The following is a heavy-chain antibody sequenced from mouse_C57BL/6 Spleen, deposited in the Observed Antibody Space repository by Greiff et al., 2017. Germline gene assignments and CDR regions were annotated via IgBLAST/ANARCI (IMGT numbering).Heavy chain of an antibody. CDR1: GYAFTNYL. CDR2: INPGSGGT. D-gene: IGHD1-1*01. V-gene: IGHV1-54*01. Sequence: VQLQESGAELVRPGTSVKVSCKASGYAFTNYLIEWVKQRPGQGLEWIGVINPGSGGTNYNEKFKGKATLTADKSSSTAYMQLSSLTSEDSAVYFCARGDYGSSYPDYWGQGTTLTVSS. CDR3: ARGDYGSSYPDY. J-gene: IGHJ2*01.